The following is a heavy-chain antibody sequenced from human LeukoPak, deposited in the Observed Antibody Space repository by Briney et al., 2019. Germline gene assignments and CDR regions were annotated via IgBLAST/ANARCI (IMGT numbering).Heavy chain of an antibody. Sequence: SETLSLTCTVSGGSILGSFDHWGWIRQSPEKGLEWIGSVYYSGATSYNSALKSRVTISVDTSKNFFSLRLTSVTAADTAAYYCARLVGQSGSQDYFDVWGQGTLLAASS. CDR3: ARLVGQSGSQDYFDV. CDR2: VYYSGAT. CDR1: GGSILGSFDH. D-gene: IGHD3-3*01. V-gene: IGHV4-39*02. J-gene: IGHJ4*02.